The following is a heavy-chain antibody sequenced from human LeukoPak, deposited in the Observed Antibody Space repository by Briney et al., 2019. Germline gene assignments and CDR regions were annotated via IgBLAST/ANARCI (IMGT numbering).Heavy chain of an antibody. Sequence: VASVKVSCKASGYTFTSYGISWVRQAPGQGLEWMGWISTYNGNTNYAQNLQGRVTMTTDTSTSTAYMELRSLRSDDTAVYYCARDFLIYYYDTSGYSLFDYWGQGTLVTVSS. CDR1: GYTFTSYG. J-gene: IGHJ4*02. V-gene: IGHV1-18*01. CDR3: ARDFLIYYYDTSGYSLFDY. D-gene: IGHD3-22*01. CDR2: ISTYNGNT.